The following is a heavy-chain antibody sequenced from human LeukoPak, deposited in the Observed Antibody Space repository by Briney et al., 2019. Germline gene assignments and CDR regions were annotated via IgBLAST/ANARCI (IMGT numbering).Heavy chain of an antibody. Sequence: PGGSLRLSCAASGFTFSSYSMNWVRQAPGKGLEWVSSISSSSSYIYYADSVKGRFTISRDNAKNSLYLQMNSLRAEDTAVYYCARDMLPSMARGDRDYWGQGTLVTVSS. CDR3: ARDMLPSMARGDRDY. D-gene: IGHD3-10*01. V-gene: IGHV3-21*01. CDR1: GFTFSSYS. CDR2: ISSSSSYI. J-gene: IGHJ4*02.